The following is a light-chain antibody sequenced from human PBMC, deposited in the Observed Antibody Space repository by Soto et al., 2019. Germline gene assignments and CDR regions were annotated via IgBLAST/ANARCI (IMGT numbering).Light chain of an antibody. V-gene: IGKV1-16*01. J-gene: IGKJ2*01. CDR1: QGINNY. CDR3: QQYSAYPYT. Sequence: DIQMTQSPSSLSASVGDRVTITCRASQGINNYLAWFQQKPGKAPESLIFAASSLHSGVPSRFSGSGSGTDFTLTITRLQPEDSATYYCQQYSAYPYTFGQGTKVDIK. CDR2: AAS.